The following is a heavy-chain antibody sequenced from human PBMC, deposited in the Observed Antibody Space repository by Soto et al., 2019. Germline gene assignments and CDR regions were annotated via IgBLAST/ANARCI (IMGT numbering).Heavy chain of an antibody. CDR3: ARAYYYDSSGYYRYYYGMDV. CDR1: GGTFSSYA. D-gene: IGHD3-22*01. Sequence: SVKVSCKASGGTFSSYAISWVRQAPGQGLEWMGGIIPIFGTANYAQKFQGRVTITADKSTSTAYMELSSLRSEDTAVYYCARAYYYDSSGYYRYYYGMDVWGQGTTVTVSS. J-gene: IGHJ6*02. CDR2: IIPIFGTA. V-gene: IGHV1-69*06.